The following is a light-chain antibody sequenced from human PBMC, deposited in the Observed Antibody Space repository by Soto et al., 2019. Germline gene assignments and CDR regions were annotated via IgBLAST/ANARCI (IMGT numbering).Light chain of an antibody. CDR2: EVS. V-gene: IGLV2-8*01. CDR1: SNDVGHSSF. Sequence: QSVLTQPPSASASPGQSVTISCTGNSNDVGHSSFISWYQQHPGKGPKLIIYEVSKRPSGVPDRFSGSKSGNTASLSVSGLQDEDEADYFCNAQADNGKHVFGTGTKVTVL. J-gene: IGLJ1*01. CDR3: NAQADNGKHV.